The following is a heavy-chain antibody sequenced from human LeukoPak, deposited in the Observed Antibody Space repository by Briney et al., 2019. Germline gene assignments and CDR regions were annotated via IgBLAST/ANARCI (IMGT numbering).Heavy chain of an antibody. J-gene: IGHJ4*02. CDR2: IHYAGST. CDR3: ARDRSSAYYRDYFDY. CDR1: ALSSYY. Sequence: SETLSLTCTVSALSSYYWSWIRLPAGKGLEWIGRIHYAGSTTYNPSLKSRVTMSVDASSNRFSLKLTSVIAADTALHYCARDRSSAYYRDYFDYWGQGILVTVSS. D-gene: IGHD1-26*01. V-gene: IGHV4-4*07.